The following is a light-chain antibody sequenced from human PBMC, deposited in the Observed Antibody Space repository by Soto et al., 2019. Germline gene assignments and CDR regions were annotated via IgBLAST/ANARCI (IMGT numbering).Light chain of an antibody. CDR2: DVT. Sequence: QSALTQPASVSGSPGQSVTISCAGTTNDIGRYNFVSWYQQHPGKAPKLMIYDVTNRPSGVSTRFSASKSRSTASLTIFGLRTEAEADYNCSSYIDRGVVIFGGGTKLAVL. CDR1: TNDIGRYNF. CDR3: SSYIDRGVVI. J-gene: IGLJ2*01. V-gene: IGLV2-14*03.